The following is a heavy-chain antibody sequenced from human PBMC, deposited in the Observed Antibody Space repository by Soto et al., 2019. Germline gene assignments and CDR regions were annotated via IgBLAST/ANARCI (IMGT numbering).Heavy chain of an antibody. D-gene: IGHD6-19*01. V-gene: IGHV3-23*01. J-gene: IGHJ4*02. CDR2: ISGSGGST. CDR3: AKDHGLGYYFDY. CDR1: GFTFSSYA. Sequence: GGSLRLSCAASGFTFSSYAMSWVRQAPGKGLEWVSAISGSGGSTYYADSVKGRFTISRDNSKTTLYLQMNSLRAEDTAVYYCAKDHGLGYYFDYWGQGTLVTVSS.